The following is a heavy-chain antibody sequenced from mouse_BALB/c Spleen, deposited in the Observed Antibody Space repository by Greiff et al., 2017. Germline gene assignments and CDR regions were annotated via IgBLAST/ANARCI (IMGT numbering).Heavy chain of an antibody. CDR2: ISSGGST. CDR3: ARGGGIYYDYIFDY. CDR1: GFTFSSYA. V-gene: IGHV5-6-5*01. D-gene: IGHD2-4*01. Sequence: EVQLQESGGGLVKPGGSLKLSCAASGFTFSSYAMSWVRQTPEKRLEWVASISSGGSTYYPDSVKGRFTISRDNARNILYLQMSSLRSEDTAMYYCARGGGIYYDYIFDYWGQGTTLTVSS. J-gene: IGHJ2*01.